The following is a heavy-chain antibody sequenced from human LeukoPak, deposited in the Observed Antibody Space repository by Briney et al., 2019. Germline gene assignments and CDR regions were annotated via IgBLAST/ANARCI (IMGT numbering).Heavy chain of an antibody. CDR2: ISGSSGST. J-gene: IGHJ5*02. D-gene: IGHD2-2*01. V-gene: IGHV3-23*01. CDR1: EFTFSSYA. CDR3: AKDLLPQPKQGNWFDP. Sequence: PGGSLRLSCAASEFTFSSYAMSWVRQAPGKGLEWVSAISGSSGSTYYADSVKGRFTISRDNSKNTLYLQMNSLRAEDTAVYYCAKDLLPQPKQGNWFDPWGQGTLVTVSS.